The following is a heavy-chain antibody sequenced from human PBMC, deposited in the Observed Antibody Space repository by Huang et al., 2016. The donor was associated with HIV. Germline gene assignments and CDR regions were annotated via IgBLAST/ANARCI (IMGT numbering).Heavy chain of an antibody. CDR3: ARLPGSITMIRGVITDPY. V-gene: IGHV4-39*02. CDR1: GGSIRSDNYY. CDR2: IYFSVST. Sequence: QLQLQESGPGLVKPSETLSLTCTVSGGSIRSDNYYWGWFRKPPGKGLEWIGSIYFSVSTDNNPDLKRRVTITVDTSKNHFSLRMRSVTAADTAVYYCARLPGSITMIRGVITDPYWGQGTLVTVSS. D-gene: IGHD3-10*01. J-gene: IGHJ4*02.